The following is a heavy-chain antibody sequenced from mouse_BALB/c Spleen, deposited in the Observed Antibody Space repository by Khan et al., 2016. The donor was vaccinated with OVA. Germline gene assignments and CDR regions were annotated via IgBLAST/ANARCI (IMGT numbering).Heavy chain of an antibody. Sequence: EVQLQESGPGLVKPSQSLSLTCTVTGYSITSEYTWNWIRQFPGNKLEWMGFISYSGNTRYNPSLKSRISITRDTSKNQFFLQLNSVTSEDTATDYCAGKDYYDYDPFAYWGQGTLVTVSA. CDR2: ISYSGNT. D-gene: IGHD2-4*01. V-gene: IGHV3-2*02. J-gene: IGHJ3*01. CDR3: AGKDYYDYDPFAY. CDR1: GYSITSEYT.